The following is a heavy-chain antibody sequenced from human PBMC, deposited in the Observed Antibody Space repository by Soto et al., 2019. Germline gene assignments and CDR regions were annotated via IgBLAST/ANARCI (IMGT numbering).Heavy chain of an antibody. D-gene: IGHD6-19*01. CDR2: MNPNSGNT. Sequence: ASVKVSCKASGYTFTSYDINWVRQATGQGLEWMGWMNPNSGNTGYAQKFQGRVTMNRNTSISTAYMELSSLRSEDTAVYYCARDKAVAADFDYWGQGTMVTVAS. CDR1: GYTFTSYD. V-gene: IGHV1-8*01. CDR3: ARDKAVAADFDY. J-gene: IGHJ4*02.